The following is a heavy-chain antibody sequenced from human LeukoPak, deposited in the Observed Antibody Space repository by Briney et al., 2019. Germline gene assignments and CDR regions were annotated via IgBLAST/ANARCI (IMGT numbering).Heavy chain of an antibody. V-gene: IGHV4-59*01. CDR3: ARGGTILGVAPLDY. D-gene: IGHD3-3*01. Sequence: SETLSLTCTVSGGSISSYYWSWIRQPPGKGLEWIGYIYYSGSTNYNPSLKSRVTISVDTSKNQFSLKLSSVTAADTAVYYCARGGTILGVAPLDYWGQGTLVTVSS. CDR1: GGSISSYY. CDR2: IYYSGST. J-gene: IGHJ4*02.